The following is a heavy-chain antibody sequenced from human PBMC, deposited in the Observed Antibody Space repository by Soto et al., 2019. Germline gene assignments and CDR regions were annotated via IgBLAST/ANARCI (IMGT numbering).Heavy chain of an antibody. Sequence: QVQLQESGPGLVKPSETLSLTCTVSGGSISRYYWSWIRQPPGQGLEWIGYIYYSGSTNYNPSLKSRVTISVHTSKNQFSLKLNSMTAADTAVYYCARHNYGSGSTYFDYWGQGTLVTVSS. CDR1: GGSISRYY. V-gene: IGHV4-59*08. CDR3: ARHNYGSGSTYFDY. J-gene: IGHJ4*02. D-gene: IGHD3-10*01. CDR2: IYYSGST.